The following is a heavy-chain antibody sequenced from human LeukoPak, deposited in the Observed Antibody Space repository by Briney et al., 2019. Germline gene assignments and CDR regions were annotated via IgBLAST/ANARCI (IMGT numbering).Heavy chain of an antibody. V-gene: IGHV3-11*01. CDR3: ARAGIAARPGGTINDY. CDR2: ISGSGRTI. CDR1: GFTFSDFY. Sequence: PGGSLRLSCAASGFTFSDFYMSWIRQAPGKRLEWLSYISGSGRTIYYADSVKGRFTISRDNAKNSLYLLMDSLRVEDTALYYCARAGIAARPGGTINDYWGHGILVTVSS. J-gene: IGHJ4*01. D-gene: IGHD6-6*01.